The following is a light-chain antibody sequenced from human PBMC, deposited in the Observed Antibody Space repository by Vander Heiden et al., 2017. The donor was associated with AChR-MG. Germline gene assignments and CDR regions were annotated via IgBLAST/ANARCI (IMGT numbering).Light chain of an antibody. V-gene: IGKV3-20*01. J-gene: IGKJ1*01. CDR1: QSVSTSY. CDR2: AAS. Sequence: EIVLTQSPGTPSLSPGERATLSCRAGQSVSTSYLAWYQQKPGQAPRLLIYAASSRATGIPDRFSGSGSGTDFTLTISRLEPEDFAVYFCQQYSNSPRTFGQGTKVEIK. CDR3: QQYSNSPRT.